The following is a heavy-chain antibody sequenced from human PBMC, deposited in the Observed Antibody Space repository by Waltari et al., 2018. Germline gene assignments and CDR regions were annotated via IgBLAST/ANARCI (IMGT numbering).Heavy chain of an antibody. Sequence: QVQLVQSGAEVKKPGSSVKVSCKASGGTFSGYAISWVRQAPGPGLEWLGGIIPILGTANYAQKFQGRVTITADESTSTAYMELSSLRSEDTAVYYCARGSMGDSGYDYGSKYYYYGMDVWGQGTTVTVSS. J-gene: IGHJ6*02. V-gene: IGHV1-69*13. D-gene: IGHD5-12*01. CDR2: IIPILGTA. CDR3: ARGSMGDSGYDYGSKYYYYGMDV. CDR1: GGTFSGYA.